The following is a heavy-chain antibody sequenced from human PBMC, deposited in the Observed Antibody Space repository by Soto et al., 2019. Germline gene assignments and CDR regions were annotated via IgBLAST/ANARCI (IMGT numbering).Heavy chain of an antibody. D-gene: IGHD6-13*01. CDR3: ARDRRGQQLGDYYYYGMDV. CDR1: GFTVSSNY. J-gene: IGHJ6*02. V-gene: IGHV3-53*01. CDR2: IYSGGST. Sequence: GGSLRLSCAASGFTVSSNYMSWVRQAPGKGLEWVSVIYSGGSTYYADSVKGRFTISRDNSKNTLYLQMNSLRAEDTAVYYCARDRRGQQLGDYYYYGMDVWGQGTTVTVSS.